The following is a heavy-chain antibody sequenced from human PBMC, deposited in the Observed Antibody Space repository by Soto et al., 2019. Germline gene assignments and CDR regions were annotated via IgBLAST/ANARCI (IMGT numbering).Heavy chain of an antibody. CDR3: ARDLEMATITDDY. D-gene: IGHD5-12*01. J-gene: IGHJ4*02. V-gene: IGHV1-46*01. CDR1: GYTFTSYY. Sequence: QVQLVQSGAEVKKPGASVKVSCKASGYTFTSYYMHWVRQAPGQGLEWMGIINPSGGSTSYAQKFQSRVNKTTDTSTSTVYMELSSVRSEDTAVYYCARDLEMATITDDYWGQGTLVTVSS. CDR2: INPSGGST.